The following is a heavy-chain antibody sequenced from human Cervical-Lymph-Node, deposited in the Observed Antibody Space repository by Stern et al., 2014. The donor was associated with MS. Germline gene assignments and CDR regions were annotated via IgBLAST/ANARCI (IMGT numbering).Heavy chain of an antibody. CDR2: IFPGGSDI. Sequence: EVQLVESGPEVKRPGESLKISCPASGYTFTSYWIGWVRQMPRQGREWIAIIFPGGSDIRYSPSFQGQVTISADKSSSTAYLQWNNLKASDTAIYYCARQRYFDYWGQGTLVTVSS. J-gene: IGHJ4*02. CDR1: GYTFTSYW. CDR3: ARQRYFDY. V-gene: IGHV5-51*01.